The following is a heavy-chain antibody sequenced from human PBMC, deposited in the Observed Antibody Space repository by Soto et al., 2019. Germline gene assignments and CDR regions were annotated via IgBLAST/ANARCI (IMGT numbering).Heavy chain of an antibody. D-gene: IGHD6-6*01. J-gene: IGHJ4*02. CDR1: GYTFTGHY. Sequence: ASVKVSCKASGYTFTGHYMHWVRQAPGQGLEWVGWINPNSGGTNYAQKFQGRVTMTRDTSISTAYMELSRLRSDGTAVYYCARDFSISADGFDYWGRGTLVTVS. CDR2: INPNSGGT. V-gene: IGHV1-2*02. CDR3: ARDFSISADGFDY.